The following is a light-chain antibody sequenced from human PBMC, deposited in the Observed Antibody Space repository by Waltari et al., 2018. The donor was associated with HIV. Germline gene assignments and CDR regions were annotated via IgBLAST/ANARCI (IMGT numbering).Light chain of an antibody. CDR1: QNTSNY. CDR2: AAS. J-gene: IGKJ1*01. Sequence: IPMTPSPSSLCASVVDLIPITCRASQNTSNYLNEYQQKPGKVPKLLIYAASSLQSGVPARFSGRGSGTDFTLTISSMQPEDVATYYCQQSYSKPLTFGQGTMVEIK. V-gene: IGKV1-39*01. CDR3: QQSYSKPLT.